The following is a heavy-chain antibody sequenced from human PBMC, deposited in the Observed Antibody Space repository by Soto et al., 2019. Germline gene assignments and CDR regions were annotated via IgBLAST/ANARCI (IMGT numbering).Heavy chain of an antibody. CDR3: ARLDTIFGVAHTYFDY. D-gene: IGHD3-3*01. J-gene: IGHJ4*02. CDR2: IYYSGST. V-gene: IGHV4-39*01. CDR1: GGSISSGSYY. Sequence: SETLSLTCTVSGGSISSGSYYWSWIRQHPGKGLEWIGYIYYSGSTYYNPSLKSRVTISVDTSKNQFSLKLSSVTAADTAVYYCARLDTIFGVAHTYFDYWGQGTLVTVSS.